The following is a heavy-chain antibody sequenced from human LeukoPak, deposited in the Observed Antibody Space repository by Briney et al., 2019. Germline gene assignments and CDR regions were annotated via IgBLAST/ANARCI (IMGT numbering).Heavy chain of an antibody. D-gene: IGHD4-17*01. CDR2: INHSGST. V-gene: IGHV4-34*01. CDR1: GGSFSGYY. CDR3: ARQDYGDPPVPFDY. Sequence: SETLSLTCAVYGGSFSGYYWSWIRQPPGKGLEWIGEINHSGSTNYNPSLKSRVTISVDTSKNQFSLKLSSVTAADTAVYYCARQDYGDPPVPFDYWGQGTLVTASS. J-gene: IGHJ4*02.